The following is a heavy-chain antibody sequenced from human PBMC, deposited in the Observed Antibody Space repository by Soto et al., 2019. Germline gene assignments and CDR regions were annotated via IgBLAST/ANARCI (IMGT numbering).Heavy chain of an antibody. V-gene: IGHV1-18*01. CDR3: ARGPITMIVVADAFDI. CDR1: GYTFTTYG. J-gene: IGHJ3*02. CDR2: INPYNGDT. D-gene: IGHD3-22*01. Sequence: QVQLVQSGAEVKKPGASVKVSCRTSGYTFTTYGISWVRQAPGQGLEWMGWINPYNGDTNYAQNLQGRVTMTTETSTRTAYMELRSLRSDDTAVYYCARGPITMIVVADAFDIWGQGTMVTVSS.